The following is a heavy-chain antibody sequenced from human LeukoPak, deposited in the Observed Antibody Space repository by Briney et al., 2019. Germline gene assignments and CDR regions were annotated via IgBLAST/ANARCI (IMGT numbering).Heavy chain of an antibody. CDR1: GYTFTSYD. CDR3: ARGPQYCSGGSCYSSLGY. Sequence: ASVKVSCKASGYTFTSYDINWVRQATGQGLEWMGWMYPNSGNTGYAQKFQGRVTMTRNTSISTAYMELSSLRSEDTAVYYCARGPQYCSGGSCYSSLGYWGQGTLVTVSS. J-gene: IGHJ4*02. D-gene: IGHD2-15*01. V-gene: IGHV1-8*01. CDR2: MYPNSGNT.